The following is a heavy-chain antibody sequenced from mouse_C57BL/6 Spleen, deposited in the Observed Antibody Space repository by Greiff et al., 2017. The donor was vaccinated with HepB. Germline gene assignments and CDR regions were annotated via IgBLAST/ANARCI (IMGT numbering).Heavy chain of an antibody. Sequence: QVQLQQPGAELVMPGASVKLSCKASGYTFTSYWMHWVKQRPGQGLEWIGEIDPSDSYTNYNQKFKGKSTLTVDKSSSTAYMQLSSLTSEDSAVDYCARLGGYYLYAMDYWGQGTSVTVAS. J-gene: IGHJ4*01. V-gene: IGHV1-69*01. D-gene: IGHD2-3*01. CDR3: ARLGGYYLYAMDY. CDR1: GYTFTSYW. CDR2: IDPSDSYT.